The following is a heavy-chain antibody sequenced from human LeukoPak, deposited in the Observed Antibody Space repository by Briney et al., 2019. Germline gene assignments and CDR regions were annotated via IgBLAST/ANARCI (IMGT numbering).Heavy chain of an antibody. D-gene: IGHD6-25*01. CDR1: GFTVRTNY. Sequence: GESLKISCVVSGFTVRTNYMTWVRQAPGKGLEWVSLIFAGGTTYYADSVRGRFTVSRDNSKNTLYLQMNSLRAEDTAVYYRARAGSADSFDYWGQGTLVTVSS. V-gene: IGHV3-53*01. CDR2: IFAGGTT. J-gene: IGHJ4*02. CDR3: ARAGSADSFDY.